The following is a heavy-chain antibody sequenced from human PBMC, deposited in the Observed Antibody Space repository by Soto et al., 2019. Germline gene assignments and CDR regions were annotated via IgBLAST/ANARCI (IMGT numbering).Heavy chain of an antibody. Sequence: GGSLRLSCAASGFLFRSFAMSWVRQAPGKGLEWVGLVKSDGGTTDFAAPVKGRFTISRDDSRNTLYLQMNSLKTEDTAIYYCTALSTFGGVIVSSYWGQGTLVTVSS. CDR1: GFLFRSFA. V-gene: IGHV3-15*01. J-gene: IGHJ4*02. CDR2: VKSDGGTT. D-gene: IGHD3-16*02. CDR3: TALSTFGGVIVSSY.